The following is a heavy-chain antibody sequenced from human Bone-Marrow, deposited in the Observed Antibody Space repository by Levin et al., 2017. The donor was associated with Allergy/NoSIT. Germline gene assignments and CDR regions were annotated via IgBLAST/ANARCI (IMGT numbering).Heavy chain of an antibody. J-gene: IGHJ4*02. Sequence: GESLKISCAASGFTFSIYAMNWVRQAPGKGLKWVSTISGSGDDTYYADSVKGRFTISRDNSKNTLYLHMSSLRADDTAVYYCVRYGGSLRTLMWGQGTLVTVSS. CDR3: VRYGGSLRTLM. D-gene: IGHD2-15*01. V-gene: IGHV3-23*01. CDR2: ISGSGDDT. CDR1: GFTFSIYA.